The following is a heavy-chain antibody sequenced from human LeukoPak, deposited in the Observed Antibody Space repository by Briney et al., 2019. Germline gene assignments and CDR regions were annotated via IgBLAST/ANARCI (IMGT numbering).Heavy chain of an antibody. CDR2: IYHSGST. V-gene: IGHV4-38-2*02. CDR1: GYSISSGYY. Sequence: SETLSLTCTVSGYSISSGYYWGWIRQPPGKGLEWIGSIYHSGSTNYNPSLKSRVTISVDTSKNQFSLKLSSVTAADTAVYYCARVRGCSGGSCYHPNFDYWGQGTLVTVSS. J-gene: IGHJ4*02. CDR3: ARVRGCSGGSCYHPNFDY. D-gene: IGHD2-15*01.